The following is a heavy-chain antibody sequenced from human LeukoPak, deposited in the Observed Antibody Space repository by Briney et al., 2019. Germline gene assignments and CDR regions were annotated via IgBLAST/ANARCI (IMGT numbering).Heavy chain of an antibody. V-gene: IGHV3-66*02. CDR2: IYSGGST. CDR3: ARGLGYCSSTSCYRYFQH. Sequence: PGGSLRLSCAASGFTVSSNYMSWVRQAPGKGLEWVSVIYSGGSTYYADSVKGRFTISRDNSKNTLYLQMNSLRAEDTAVYYCARGLGYCSSTSCYRYFQHWGQGTLVTVSS. CDR1: GFTVSSNY. J-gene: IGHJ1*01. D-gene: IGHD2-2*02.